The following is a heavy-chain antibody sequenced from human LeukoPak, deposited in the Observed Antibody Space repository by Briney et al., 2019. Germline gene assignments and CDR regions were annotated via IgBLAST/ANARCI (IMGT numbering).Heavy chain of an antibody. CDR1: GFTFNNYV. D-gene: IGHD1-26*01. CDR3: AKDRSIGTYYTFDH. CDR2: ISASAAMT. J-gene: IGHJ4*02. Sequence: GGSLRLSCEASGFTFNNYVMTWVRQAPGKGLEWVSSISASAAMTYYADSVKGRFTVSRDNSNNRLYLQMSGLTAADTAVYYCAKDRSIGTYYTFDHWGQGTLVTVSS. V-gene: IGHV3-23*01.